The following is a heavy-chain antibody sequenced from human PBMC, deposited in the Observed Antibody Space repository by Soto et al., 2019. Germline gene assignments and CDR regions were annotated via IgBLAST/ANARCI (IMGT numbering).Heavy chain of an antibody. Sequence: SETLSLTCSVSGGSISTVGHYWTWIRQPPGKGLEWIGSIYHTGSTYYSKSLRSRLTMSVDTSKSQFSLRLSSVTAADTAVYYCGRASGTLGCRNCDYWGQGSLVTVSS. CDR2: IYHTGST. CDR1: GGSISTVGHY. V-gene: IGHV4-31*03. J-gene: IGHJ4*02. D-gene: IGHD1-26*01. CDR3: GRASGTLGCRNCDY.